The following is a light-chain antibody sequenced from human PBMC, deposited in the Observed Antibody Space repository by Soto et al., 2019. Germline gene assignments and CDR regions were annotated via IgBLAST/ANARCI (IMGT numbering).Light chain of an antibody. CDR3: QQYNSYPWT. CDR2: KAS. J-gene: IGKJ1*01. Sequence: DYHVTQSPSTLSSSVLYIFSITCLSSHSISSWLAWYQQKPGKAPKLLIYKASTLESGVPSNFSGSGSGTEFTLTISSLQPEDFATYYCQQYNSYPWTFGQGTKVDI. CDR1: HSISSW. V-gene: IGKV1-5*03.